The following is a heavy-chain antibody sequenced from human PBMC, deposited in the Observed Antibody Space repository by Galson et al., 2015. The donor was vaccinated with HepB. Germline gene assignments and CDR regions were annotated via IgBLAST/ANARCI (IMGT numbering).Heavy chain of an antibody. CDR2: IYHSGST. V-gene: IGHV4-59*01. D-gene: IGHD2-2*02. Sequence: SETLSLTCTVSGGSISSYYWSWIRQPPGKGLEWIGYIYHSGSTNYNPSLKSRVTISVDTSKNQFSLKLSSVTAADTAVYYCARGYCSSTSCYTPGWFDPWGQGTLVTVSS. CDR3: ARGYCSSTSCYTPGWFDP. CDR1: GGSISSYY. J-gene: IGHJ5*02.